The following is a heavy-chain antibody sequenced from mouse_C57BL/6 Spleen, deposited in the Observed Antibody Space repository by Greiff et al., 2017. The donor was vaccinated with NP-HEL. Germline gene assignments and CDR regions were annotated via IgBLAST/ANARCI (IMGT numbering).Heavy chain of an antibody. CDR2: INPSTGGT. CDR3: ARGTGTGYFDY. V-gene: IGHV1-42*01. J-gene: IGHJ2*01. CDR1: GYSFTGYY. D-gene: IGHD4-1*01. Sequence: VQLKESGPELVKPGASVKISCKASGYSFTGYYMNWVKQSPEKSLEWIGEINPSTGGTTYNQKFKAKATLTVDKSSSTAYMQLKSLTSEDSAVYYCARGTGTGYFDYWGQGTTLTVSS.